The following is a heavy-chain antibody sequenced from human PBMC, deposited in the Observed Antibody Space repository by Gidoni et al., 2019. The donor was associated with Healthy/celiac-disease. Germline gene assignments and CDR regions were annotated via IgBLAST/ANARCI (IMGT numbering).Heavy chain of an antibody. CDR2: IYPSGST. CDR1: GGSISSGSYY. Sequence: QVQLQESGPGLVKPSQTLSLTCTVSGGSISSGSYYWSWIRQPAGKGLEWIGRIYPSGSTNYNPSLKSRVTISVDTSKNQFSLKLSSVTAADTAVYYCARGASSIAVAGTGGSWFDPWGQGTLVTVSS. CDR3: ARGASSIAVAGTGGSWFDP. D-gene: IGHD6-19*01. J-gene: IGHJ5*02. V-gene: IGHV4-61*02.